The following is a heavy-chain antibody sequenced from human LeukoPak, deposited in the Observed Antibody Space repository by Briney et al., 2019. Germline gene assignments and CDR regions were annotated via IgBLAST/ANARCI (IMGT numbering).Heavy chain of an antibody. CDR3: TTYSRSLDY. Sequence: GGSLRLSCAASGFXFSNYAMSWVRQAPGKGLEWVSTITGGGGSTYYADSVKGRLTISRDDFKNTLYLQMSSLRDEDTAVYYCTTYSRSLDYWGQGTLVTVSS. CDR1: GFXFSNYA. V-gene: IGHV3-23*01. J-gene: IGHJ4*02. D-gene: IGHD1-26*01. CDR2: ITGGGGST.